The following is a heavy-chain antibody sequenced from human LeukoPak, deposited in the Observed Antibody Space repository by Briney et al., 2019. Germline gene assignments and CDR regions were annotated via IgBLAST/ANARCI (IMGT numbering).Heavy chain of an antibody. Sequence: SETLSLTCTVSGGSISSYYWSWIRQPPGKGLEWIGYIYYSGSTNYNPSLKSRVTISVDTSKNQFSLKLSSVTAADTAVYYCAGGSSWLTSFDYWGQGTLVTVSS. J-gene: IGHJ4*02. CDR3: AGGSSWLTSFDY. V-gene: IGHV4-59*01. D-gene: IGHD6-13*01. CDR1: GGSISSYY. CDR2: IYYSGST.